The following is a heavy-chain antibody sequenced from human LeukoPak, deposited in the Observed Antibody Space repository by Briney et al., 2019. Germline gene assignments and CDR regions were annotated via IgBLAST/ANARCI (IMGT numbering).Heavy chain of an antibody. D-gene: IGHD3-3*01. V-gene: IGHV4-61*02. J-gene: IGHJ4*02. CDR1: GGSISSGSYY. CDR3: TGKRSGSAY. CDR2: IYTSGST. Sequence: SQTLSLTCTVSGGSISSGSYYWSWIRQPAGKGLEWIGRIYTSGSTNYNPSLKSRATISVDTSKNQFSLKLSSVTAADTAVYYCTGKRSGSAYWGQGTLVTVSS.